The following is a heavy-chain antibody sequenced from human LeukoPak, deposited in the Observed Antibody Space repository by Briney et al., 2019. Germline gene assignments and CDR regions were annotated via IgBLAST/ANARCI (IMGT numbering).Heavy chain of an antibody. CDR3: ARDTGSYGFGDAFDI. D-gene: IGHD5-18*01. J-gene: IGHJ3*02. CDR2: ISSSGSTI. V-gene: IGHV3-48*03. CDR1: GFTFSSYG. Sequence: GGSLRLSCAASGFTFSSYGMNWVRQAPGKGLEWVSYISSSGSTIYYADSVKGRFTISRDNAKNSLYLQMNSLRAEDTAVYYCARDTGSYGFGDAFDIWGQGTMVTVSS.